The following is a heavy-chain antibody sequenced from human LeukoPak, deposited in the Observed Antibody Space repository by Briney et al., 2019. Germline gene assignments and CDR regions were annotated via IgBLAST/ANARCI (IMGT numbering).Heavy chain of an antibody. V-gene: IGHV4-34*01. J-gene: IGHJ4*02. CDR3: ARVLLDSSGYYPFDY. CDR1: GGSFSNYY. CDR2: INHTGST. Sequence: SETLSLTCAVYGGSFSNYYWSWIRQSPGQGLEWIGEINHTGSTNYNPSLNSRDTKSVDTSKRQFSLKMSSVTAADTAVYYCARVLLDSSGYYPFDYWGQGTLVTVSS. D-gene: IGHD3-22*01.